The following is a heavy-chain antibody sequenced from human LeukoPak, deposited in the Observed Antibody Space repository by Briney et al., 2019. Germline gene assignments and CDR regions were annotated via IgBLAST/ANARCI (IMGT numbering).Heavy chain of an antibody. CDR2: INPNSGVT. CDR3: ARTGFPLDYGSGSYQPFDY. J-gene: IGHJ4*02. Sequence: ASVKVSCKASGYTFTGYYMHWVRQAPGQGLEWMGWINPNSGVTNYAQKFQGRVTMTRDTSISTAYMELSRLRSDDTAVYYCARTGFPLDYGSGSYQPFDYWGQGTLVTVSS. V-gene: IGHV1-2*02. D-gene: IGHD3-10*01. CDR1: GYTFTGYY.